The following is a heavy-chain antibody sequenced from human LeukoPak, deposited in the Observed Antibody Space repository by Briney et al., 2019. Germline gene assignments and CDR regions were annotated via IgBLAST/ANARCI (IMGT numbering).Heavy chain of an antibody. J-gene: IGHJ4*02. CDR1: GFAFSSLA. D-gene: IGHD2-15*01. CDR2: ISYDGNNQ. V-gene: IGHV3-30-3*01. Sequence: GGSLRLSCAVSGFAFSSLAMHWVRQAPGKGLEWVAFISYDGNNQYYADSVKGRFTISRDNSKNTLYLQMNNLRAEDTAIYYCARVGSRYCSGANCYDGFWGQGTLVTVSS. CDR3: ARVGSRYCSGANCYDGF.